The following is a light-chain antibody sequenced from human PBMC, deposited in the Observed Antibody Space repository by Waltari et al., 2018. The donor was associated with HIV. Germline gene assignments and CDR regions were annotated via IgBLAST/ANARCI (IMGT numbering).Light chain of an antibody. Sequence: IQMTQSPSSLSASVGDRVTITCRARQGISSYLAWYRQKPGKVPELLIYGASTLQSGVPSRFSGSGSGTDFTLTISSLQPEDVATYFCQKYNSAPRTFGKGTKVEIK. CDR3: QKYNSAPRT. J-gene: IGKJ1*01. CDR1: QGISSY. V-gene: IGKV1-27*01. CDR2: GAS.